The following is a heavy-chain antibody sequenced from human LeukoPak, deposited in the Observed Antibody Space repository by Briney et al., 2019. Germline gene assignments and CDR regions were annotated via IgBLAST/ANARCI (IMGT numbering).Heavy chain of an antibody. CDR3: ARESEGYYDSSGYPDY. CDR1: GYTFTSYY. J-gene: IGHJ4*02. V-gene: IGHV1-46*01. CDR2: INPSGGST. Sequence: GASVKVSCKASGYTFTSYYMHWVRQAPGQGLEWMGIINPSGGSTSYAQKFQGRVTMTRDTSTRTVYMELSSLRSEDTAVYYCARESEGYYDSSGYPDYWGQGTLVTVSS. D-gene: IGHD3-22*01.